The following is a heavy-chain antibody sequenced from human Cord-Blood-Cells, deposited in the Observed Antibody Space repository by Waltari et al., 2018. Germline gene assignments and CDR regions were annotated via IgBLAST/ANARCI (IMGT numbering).Heavy chain of an antibody. V-gene: IGHV4-38-2*01. CDR2: IYHSGST. J-gene: IGHJ4*02. D-gene: IGHD3-3*01. Sequence: QVQLQESGPGLVKPSETLSLTCAVSGYSISSGYYWGWIWQPPGKGLEWIGSIYHSGSTYYNPSLKSRVTISVDTSKNQFSLKLSSVTAADTAVYYCARIEAYDFWSGYFDYWGQGTLVTVSS. CDR3: ARIEAYDFWSGYFDY. CDR1: GYSISSGYY.